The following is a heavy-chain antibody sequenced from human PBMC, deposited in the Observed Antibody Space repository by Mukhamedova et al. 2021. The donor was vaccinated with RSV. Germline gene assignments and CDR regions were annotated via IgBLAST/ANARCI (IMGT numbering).Heavy chain of an antibody. J-gene: IGHJ4*02. D-gene: IGHD5-12*01. CDR3: AKDSGFPTPNYYFDY. V-gene: IGHV3-9*01. Sequence: GRFTISRDNAKNSLYLQMNSLRAEDTALYYCAKDSGFPTPNYYFDYLGQGTLVTVSS.